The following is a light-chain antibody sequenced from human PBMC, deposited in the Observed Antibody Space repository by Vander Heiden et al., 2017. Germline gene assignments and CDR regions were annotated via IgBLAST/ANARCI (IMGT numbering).Light chain of an antibody. Sequence: QSVLTQPPSVSAAPGQKVPISCSGSSSNIGNNYVSWYQQFQGTTPKLLISDNNKRPSGIPDRFSGSKSGTSATLGITGLQTGDEADYYCSTWDTSLSAVVFGGGTKVNVL. CDR3: STWDTSLSAVV. CDR1: SSNIGNNY. V-gene: IGLV1-51*01. J-gene: IGLJ3*02. CDR2: DNN.